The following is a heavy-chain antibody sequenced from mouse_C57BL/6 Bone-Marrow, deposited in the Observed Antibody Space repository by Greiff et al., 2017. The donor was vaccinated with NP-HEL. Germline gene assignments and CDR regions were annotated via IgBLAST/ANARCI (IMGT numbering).Heavy chain of an antibody. Sequence: QVQLQQPGAELVMPGASVKLSCKASGYTFTSYWMHWVKQRPGQGLEWIGEIDPSDSYTNYNQKFKGKFTLTVDKSSSTAYMQLSSLTSEDSAVYYCARGPIYDGYYGFAYWGQGTLVTVSA. CDR1: GYTFTSYW. D-gene: IGHD2-3*01. CDR2: IDPSDSYT. J-gene: IGHJ3*01. CDR3: ARGPIYDGYYGFAY. V-gene: IGHV1-69*01.